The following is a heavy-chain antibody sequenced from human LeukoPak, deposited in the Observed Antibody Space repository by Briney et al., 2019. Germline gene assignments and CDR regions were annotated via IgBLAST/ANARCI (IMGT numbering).Heavy chain of an antibody. CDR2: ISYDGSNK. V-gene: IGHV3-30-3*01. CDR3: ASGDEP. J-gene: IGHJ5*02. D-gene: IGHD7-27*01. CDR1: GFTFSSYA. Sequence: GGSLRLSCAASGFTFSSYAMHWVRQAPGKGLEWVAVISYDGSNKYYADSVKGRFTISRDNSKNTLYLQMNSLRAEDTAVYYCASGDEPWGQGTLVTVSS.